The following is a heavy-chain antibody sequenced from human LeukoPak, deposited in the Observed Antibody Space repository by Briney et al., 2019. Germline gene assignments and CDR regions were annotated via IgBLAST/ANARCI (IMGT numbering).Heavy chain of an antibody. D-gene: IGHD3-22*01. V-gene: IGHV3-7*01. CDR3: ARDRRITMIVVVMDY. CDR1: GFTFSSYA. J-gene: IGHJ4*02. Sequence: GGSLRLSCAASGFTFSSYAMSWVRQAPGKGLEWVANIKQDGSEKYYVDSVKGRFTISRDNDKNSLYLQMNSLRAEDTAVYYCARDRRITMIVVVMDYWGQGTLVTVSS. CDR2: IKQDGSEK.